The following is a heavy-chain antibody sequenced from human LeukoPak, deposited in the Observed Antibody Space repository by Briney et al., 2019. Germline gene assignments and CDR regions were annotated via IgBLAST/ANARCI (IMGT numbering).Heavy chain of an antibody. CDR3: AREDIVVVRPYYFDY. D-gene: IGHD2-15*01. V-gene: IGHV3-7*01. CDR2: IKQDGSGK. J-gene: IGHJ4*02. CDR1: GFTFSSYW. Sequence: GGSLRLSCAASGFTFSSYWMSWVRQAPGKGLEWVANIKQDGSGKYYVDPVKGRFTISRDNAKNSLFLQMNSLRVEDTAVYYCAREDIVVVRPYYFDYWGQGTLVTVSS.